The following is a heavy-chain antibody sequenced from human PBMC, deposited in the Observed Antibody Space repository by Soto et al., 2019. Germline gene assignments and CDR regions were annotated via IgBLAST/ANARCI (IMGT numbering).Heavy chain of an antibody. J-gene: IGHJ4*02. V-gene: IGHV3-74*01. CDR2: VNSDGSST. D-gene: IGHD1-7*01. CDR3: AKAGDWNYVYDF. Sequence: SLRLSCAASGFTFTHYRIHWVRQAPGKGLVWVSRVNSDGSSTNYADAVKGRFTISRDNSKNMAYLQMNNLTVEDTGVYYCAKAGDWNYVYDFWGQGTLVTVPQ. CDR1: GFTFTHYR.